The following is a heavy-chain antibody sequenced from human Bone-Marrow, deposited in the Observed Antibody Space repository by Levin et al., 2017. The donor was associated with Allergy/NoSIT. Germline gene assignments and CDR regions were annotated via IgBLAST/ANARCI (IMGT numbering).Heavy chain of an antibody. J-gene: IGHJ4*02. CDR1: GFTFNLYW. Sequence: GESLKISCAASGFTFNLYWMNWIRQAPGKGLEWVANIEKDGNEMHYVDSVEGRFTISRDNAKNVLYLEISSLRVEDTALYYCGTDVGIAVADRNYWGQGVLVTVSS. D-gene: IGHD6-19*01. CDR3: GTDVGIAVADRNY. CDR2: IEKDGNEM. V-gene: IGHV3-7*01.